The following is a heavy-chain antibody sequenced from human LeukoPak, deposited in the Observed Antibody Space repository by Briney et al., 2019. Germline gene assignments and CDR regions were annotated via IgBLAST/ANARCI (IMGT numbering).Heavy chain of an antibody. CDR3: AKRLLHYFDS. Sequence: PGGSLRLSCAASGFTFSSYSMNWVRQAPGKGLEWVSSISSSSSYIYYADSVKGRFTISRDNAKNSLYLQMNGLRAEDTAVYYCAKRLLHYFDSWGQGTLVTVSS. CDR2: ISSSSSYI. CDR1: GFTFSSYS. J-gene: IGHJ4*02. D-gene: IGHD2-15*01. V-gene: IGHV3-21*04.